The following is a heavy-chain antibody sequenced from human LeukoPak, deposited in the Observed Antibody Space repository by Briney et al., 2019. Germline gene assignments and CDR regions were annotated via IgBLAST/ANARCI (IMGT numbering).Heavy chain of an antibody. J-gene: IGHJ3*02. V-gene: IGHV3-74*01. Sequence: GGSLRLSCAASGFTFSNYWMHWVRQAPGKGLVWVSRIYSDVSSAYYADSVKGRFTISRDDAKNTLYLQMNSLRAEDTAVYYCARVSGSRNYYFGAFDIWGQGTVVTVSS. D-gene: IGHD3-10*01. CDR2: IYSDVSSA. CDR1: GFTFSNYW. CDR3: ARVSGSRNYYFGAFDI.